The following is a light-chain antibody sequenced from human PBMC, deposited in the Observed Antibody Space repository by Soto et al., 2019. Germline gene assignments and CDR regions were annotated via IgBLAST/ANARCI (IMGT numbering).Light chain of an antibody. V-gene: IGKV3-15*01. J-gene: IGKJ4*01. CDR1: QSISIT. CDR3: QQYNSWPRT. CDR2: AAS. Sequence: EIEMTQSPATLSVSPGDRATLSCRASQSISITLAWYQQKPGQAPRLLIYAASTRATDIPARFSGSGSGTEFTLTISGLQSEDFAVYYCQQYNSWPRTFGGGTKVEI.